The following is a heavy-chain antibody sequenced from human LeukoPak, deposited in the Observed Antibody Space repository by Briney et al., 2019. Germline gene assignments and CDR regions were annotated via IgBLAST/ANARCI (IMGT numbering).Heavy chain of an antibody. J-gene: IGHJ4*02. D-gene: IGHD6-13*01. Sequence: GRSLRLSCAASGFTFSSYAMHWVRQAPGKGLEWVAVISYDGSNKYYADSVKGRFTISRDNSKNTLYLQMNRLRAEDTAVYYCARDSRSSSWYWGQGTLVTVSS. V-gene: IGHV3-30-3*01. CDR3: ARDSRSSSWY. CDR2: ISYDGSNK. CDR1: GFTFSSYA.